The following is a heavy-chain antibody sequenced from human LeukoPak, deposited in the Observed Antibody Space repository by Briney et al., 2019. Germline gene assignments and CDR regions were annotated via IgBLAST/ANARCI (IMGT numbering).Heavy chain of an antibody. V-gene: IGHV5-51*01. Sequence: GESLKISCKGSGYSFTSYWIGWVRQMPGKGLEWMGIIYPGDSDTRYSPSFQGQVTISADKSISTAYLQWSSLKASDTAMYYCARLRGVRISSSPDAFDIWGQGTMGTVSS. CDR1: GYSFTSYW. D-gene: IGHD6-13*01. CDR2: IYPGDSDT. CDR3: ARLRGVRISSSPDAFDI. J-gene: IGHJ3*02.